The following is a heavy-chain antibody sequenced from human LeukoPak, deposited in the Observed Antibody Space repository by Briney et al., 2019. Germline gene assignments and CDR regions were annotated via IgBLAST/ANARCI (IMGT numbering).Heavy chain of an antibody. Sequence: GGSLRLSCAASGFTFSSYAMGWVRQAPGKGLEWVSAISGSGGSTYYADSVKGRFTISRDNSKNTLYLQMNSLRAEDTAVYYCAKDLKHYYDSSGPGVWGQGTLVTVSS. D-gene: IGHD3-22*01. CDR3: AKDLKHYYDSSGPGV. V-gene: IGHV3-23*01. J-gene: IGHJ4*02. CDR1: GFTFSSYA. CDR2: ISGSGGST.